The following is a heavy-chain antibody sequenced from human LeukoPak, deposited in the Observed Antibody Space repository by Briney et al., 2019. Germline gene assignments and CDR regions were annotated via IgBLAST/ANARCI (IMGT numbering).Heavy chain of an antibody. CDR1: GFTFSVYA. J-gene: IGHJ6*02. CDR2: LGGSGGVT. D-gene: IGHD1-1*01. Sequence: GGSLRLSCAASGFTFSVYAMAWARQAPGKGLQWVSSLGGSGGVTYYADSVKGRFTISRDNSKNTLYLQMNSLRAEDTAVYYCARAGTYYYYYYGMDVWGQGTTVTVSS. CDR3: ARAGTYYYYYYGMDV. V-gene: IGHV3-23*01.